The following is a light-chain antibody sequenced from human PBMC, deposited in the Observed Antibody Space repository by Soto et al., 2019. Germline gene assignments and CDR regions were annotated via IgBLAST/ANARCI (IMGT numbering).Light chain of an antibody. CDR1: SIGSKS. CDR3: QVWDSVTDHVV. CDR2: DDS. V-gene: IGLV3-21*02. J-gene: IGLJ2*01. Sequence: SYELTQPPSVSVAPGQTATFTCGGNSIGSKSGHWYQQKPGQAPVLVVYDDSDRPSGIPERFSGSNSGNTATLTISRVEAGDEADYYCQVWDSVTDHVVFGGGTKVTVL.